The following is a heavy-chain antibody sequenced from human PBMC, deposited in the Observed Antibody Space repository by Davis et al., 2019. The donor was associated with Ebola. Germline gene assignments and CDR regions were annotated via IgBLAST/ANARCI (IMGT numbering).Heavy chain of an antibody. CDR2: LSSGGIT. CDR1: GFSVSSNY. CDR3: AKEGDYYGMDV. J-gene: IGHJ6*02. V-gene: IGHV3-66*01. Sequence: GESLKISCVVSGFSVSSNYMSWVRQAPGKGLECVSILSSGGITDYTGSVKGRFTISRDNSKNTLYLQMNSLRAEDTAVYYCAKEGDYYGMDVWGQGTTVTVSS.